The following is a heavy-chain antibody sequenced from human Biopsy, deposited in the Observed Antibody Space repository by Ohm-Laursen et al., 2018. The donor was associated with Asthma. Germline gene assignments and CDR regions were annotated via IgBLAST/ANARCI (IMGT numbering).Heavy chain of an antibody. CDR3: PKDVFPGWELRRGPDY. CDR2: ISFDGSSK. J-gene: IGHJ4*02. D-gene: IGHD1-26*01. Sequence: SLILSCAASGFTFSNYGMHWVRQAPGKGLEWVAVISFDGSSKDYADSVKGRFTISRDNSKNTLHLEMNSLRVEDTAVYYCPKDVFPGWELRRGPDYWGQGTLVTVSS. V-gene: IGHV3-30*18. CDR1: GFTFSNYG.